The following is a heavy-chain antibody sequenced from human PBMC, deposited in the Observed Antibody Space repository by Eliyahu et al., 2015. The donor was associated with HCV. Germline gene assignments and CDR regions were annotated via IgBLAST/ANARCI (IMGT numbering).Heavy chain of an antibody. CDR2: IRSKPYGGTA. V-gene: IGHV3-49*05. Sequence: EVLLVESGGGLVNPGRSLRLSCSTFGFTFGDYAVSWFRQAPGKGLGWVGFIRSKPYGGTADYAASVTGRFTISRDDSKGIAYLQMNSLKTEDTAVYFCSTKNGDWFDPWGLGTLVTVSS. CDR3: STKNGDWFDP. J-gene: IGHJ5*02. CDR1: GFTFGDYA. D-gene: IGHD2-8*01.